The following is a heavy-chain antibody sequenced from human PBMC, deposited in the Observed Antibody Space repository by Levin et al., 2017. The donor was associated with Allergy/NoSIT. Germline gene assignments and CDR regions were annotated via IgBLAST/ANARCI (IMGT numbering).Heavy chain of an antibody. D-gene: IGHD2-15*01. V-gene: IGHV1-69*02. CDR2: IIPILGIA. CDR3: ARAETLLPGFSYGMDV. CDR1: GGTFSSYT. Sequence: ASVKVSCKASGGTFSSYTISWVRQAPGQGLEWMGRIIPILGIANYAQKFQGRVTITADKSTSTAYMELSSLRSEDTAVYYCARAETLLPGFSYGMDVWGQGTTVTVSS. J-gene: IGHJ6*02.